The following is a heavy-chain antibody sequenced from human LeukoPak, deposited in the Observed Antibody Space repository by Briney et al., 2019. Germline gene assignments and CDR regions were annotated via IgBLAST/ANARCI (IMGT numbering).Heavy chain of an antibody. CDR2: ISRSSSYI. D-gene: IGHD3-10*02. CDR3: AELGITMIGGV. V-gene: IGHV3-21*01. Sequence: GGSLRLSCAASGFTFSSYSMNWVRQAPGKGLEWVSSISRSSSYIYYGDSVKGRFTISRDNAKNSLYLQMNSLRAEDTAVYYCAELGITMIGGVWGKGTTVTISS. CDR1: GFTFSSYS. J-gene: IGHJ6*04.